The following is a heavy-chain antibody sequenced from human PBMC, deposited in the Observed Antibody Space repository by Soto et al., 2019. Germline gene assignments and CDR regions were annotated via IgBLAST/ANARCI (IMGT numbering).Heavy chain of an antibody. Sequence: EVQLVESGGGLVKPGGSLRLSCAASGFTFSSYSMNWVRQAPGKGLEWVSSISSSSSYIYYADSVKGRFTISRDNAKNSLYLQMNSLSADDTAVYYCARDKGGEMATDYWGQGTLVTVSS. D-gene: IGHD3-16*01. CDR1: GFTFSSYS. CDR3: ARDKGGEMATDY. V-gene: IGHV3-21*01. J-gene: IGHJ4*02. CDR2: ISSSSSYI.